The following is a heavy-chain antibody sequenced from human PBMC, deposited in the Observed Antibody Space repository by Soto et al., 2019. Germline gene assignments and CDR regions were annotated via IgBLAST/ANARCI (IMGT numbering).Heavy chain of an antibody. J-gene: IGHJ4*02. D-gene: IGHD3-10*01. V-gene: IGHV1-18*01. Sequence: GASVKVSCKAAGYMFISYGINWVRRARGQGREGMGWISANNANTKYAHNLPGRVTMTTYTSTSTAYMEMRRLRSDDTAVYYCARALDGSGSYYPDYWGPGTLVTVSS. CDR2: ISANNANT. CDR1: GYMFISYG. CDR3: ARALDGSGSYYPDY.